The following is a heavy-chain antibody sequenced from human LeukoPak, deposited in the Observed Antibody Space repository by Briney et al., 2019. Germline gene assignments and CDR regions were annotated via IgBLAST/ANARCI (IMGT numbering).Heavy chain of an antibody. D-gene: IGHD3-22*01. CDR3: ASLAHYDRSSRYYPDY. V-gene: IGHV1-2*02. Sequence: ASVKVSCKASGYTFTGYYMHWVRQAPGQGLEWMGWINPDNGVTNYAQKFQGRVTMTRDTSISTGYMELSRLTSDDTALYYCASLAHYDRSSRYYPDYWGQGTLVTVSS. CDR1: GYTFTGYY. J-gene: IGHJ4*02. CDR2: INPDNGVT.